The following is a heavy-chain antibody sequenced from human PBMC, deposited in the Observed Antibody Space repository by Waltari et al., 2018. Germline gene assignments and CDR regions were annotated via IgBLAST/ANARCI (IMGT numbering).Heavy chain of an antibody. CDR1: GGSISSSSYY. CDR3: ARDSGGIAVAVDY. V-gene: IGHV4-39*07. J-gene: IGHJ4*02. D-gene: IGHD6-19*01. CDR2: IYYSGST. Sequence: QLQLQESGPGLVKPSETLSLTCTVSGGSISSSSYYWGWIRQPPGKGLEWIGSIYYSGSTYYNPSLKSRVTISVDTSKNQFSLKLSSVTAADTAVYYGARDSGGIAVAVDYWGQGTLVTVSS.